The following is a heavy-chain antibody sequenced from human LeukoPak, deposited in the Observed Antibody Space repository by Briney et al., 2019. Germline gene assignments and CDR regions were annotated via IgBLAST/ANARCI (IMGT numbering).Heavy chain of an antibody. D-gene: IGHD3-10*01. CDR1: GLSVSSEY. V-gene: IGHV3-53*01. CDR2: IYTDGET. J-gene: IGHJ6*03. CDR3: ARGHYPAVHYYMEV. Sequence: GGSLRLSCATSGLSVSSEYMSWVRQAPGKGLEWVSLIYTDGETYYGDSVKGRFTISRDNSKNTVYLQMNNLKAADTGVYFCARGHYPAVHYYMEVWGRGTTVTVSS.